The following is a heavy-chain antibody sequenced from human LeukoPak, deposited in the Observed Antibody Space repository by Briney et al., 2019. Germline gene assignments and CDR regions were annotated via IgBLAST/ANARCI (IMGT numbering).Heavy chain of an antibody. Sequence: SETLSLTCAVYGASFSDYYWSWIRQPPGKGLEWIGEINEIGGTNYSPSLKSRVTISLDTSKNQFSLTLNSVTAADTAVYYCARELRRDNYWGQGTLVTVSS. CDR2: INEIGGT. CDR3: ARELRRDNY. D-gene: IGHD2-15*01. J-gene: IGHJ4*02. V-gene: IGHV4-34*01. CDR1: GASFSDYY.